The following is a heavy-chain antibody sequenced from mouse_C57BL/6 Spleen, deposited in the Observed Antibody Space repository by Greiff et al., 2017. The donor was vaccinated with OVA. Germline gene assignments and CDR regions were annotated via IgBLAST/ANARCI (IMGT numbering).Heavy chain of an antibody. CDR1: GYTFTSYW. CDR2: IDPSDSET. J-gene: IGHJ2*01. CDR3: ARALSHYYGSSYDY. Sequence: QVQLQQPGAELVRPGSSVKLSCKASGYTFTSYWMHWVKQRPIQGLEWIGNIDPSDSETHYNQRFKDKATLTVDKSSSTAYMQLSSLTSEDSAVYYCARALSHYYGSSYDYWGQGTTLTVSS. V-gene: IGHV1-52*01. D-gene: IGHD1-1*01.